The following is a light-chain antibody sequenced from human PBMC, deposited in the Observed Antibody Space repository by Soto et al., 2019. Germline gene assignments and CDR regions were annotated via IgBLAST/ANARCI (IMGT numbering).Light chain of an antibody. V-gene: IGKV1-33*01. Sequence: TKFPVTPTLSTGERATLSCRASKSASGYIACYVQKPGKAXXLPVYDASNLEPGVXSRLSESGSGTDFTFTISSLQPEDFATYYCQQYDNLPHAFGGGTKVDIK. J-gene: IGKJ4*01. CDR1: KSASGY. CDR3: QQYDNLPHA. CDR2: DAS.